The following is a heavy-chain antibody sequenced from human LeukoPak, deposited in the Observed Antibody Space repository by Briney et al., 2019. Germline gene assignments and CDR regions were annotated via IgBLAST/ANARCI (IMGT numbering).Heavy chain of an antibody. CDR2: ISGSGGST. D-gene: IGHD3-3*01. CDR3: ATSGVYDFWSGYVLGAFDI. CDR1: GFTFSSYA. Sequence: PGGSLRLSCAASGFTFSSYAMSWVRQAPGKGLEWVSAISGSGGSTYYADSVKGRFTISRDNSKNTLYLQMSSLRAEDTAVYYCATSGVYDFWSGYVLGAFDIWGQGTMVTVSS. V-gene: IGHV3-23*01. J-gene: IGHJ3*02.